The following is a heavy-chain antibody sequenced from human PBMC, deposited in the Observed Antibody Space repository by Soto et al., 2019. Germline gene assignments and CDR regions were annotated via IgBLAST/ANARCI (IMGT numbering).Heavy chain of an antibody. CDR2: ISGGSSYT. CDR3: AKPIVAAAGYYCDP. D-gene: IGHD3-22*01. Sequence: QVQLVESGGGLVKPGGSLRLACAASGFSFGDSYMSWVRQAPGKGLEWLSYISGGSSYTNYADSVKGRFTISRDNAKRSLYLEMNSLRADDTAVYYCAKPIVAAAGYYCDPWGQGNVVTVSS. V-gene: IGHV3-11*06. J-gene: IGHJ5*02. CDR1: GFSFGDSY.